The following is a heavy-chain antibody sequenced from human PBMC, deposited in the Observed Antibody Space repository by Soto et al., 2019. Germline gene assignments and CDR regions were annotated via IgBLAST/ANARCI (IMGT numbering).Heavy chain of an antibody. V-gene: IGHV4-59*01. D-gene: IGHD3-16*01. CDR1: GRSMSSNY. CDR3: ASYRGALYFES. J-gene: IGHJ4*02. Sequence: KSSETLSLTCSVSGRSMSSNYWSWIRRSPDKGLEWLGYVFYGGTDYNPSLGGRVSMSVETSKSQFSLKLTSVTVADTAVYYCASYRGALYFESWGPGILVTVSS. CDR2: VFYGGT.